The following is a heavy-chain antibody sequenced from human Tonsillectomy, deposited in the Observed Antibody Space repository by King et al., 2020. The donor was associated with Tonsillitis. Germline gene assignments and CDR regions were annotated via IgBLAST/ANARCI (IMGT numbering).Heavy chain of an antibody. CDR3: ARERLQLCDY. V-gene: IGHV3-30-3*01. D-gene: IGHD5-18*01. J-gene: IGHJ4*02. CDR1: GFTFSTYA. CDR2: ISYDGNNL. Sequence: QLVQSGGGVVQPGRSLRLSCAASGFTFSTYAMHWVRQAPGKGLEWVAVISYDGNNLYHTDSVKGRFTISRDNSKNTLYLQMNSLRPEDTAVYYCARERLQLCDYWGQGTLVTVSS.